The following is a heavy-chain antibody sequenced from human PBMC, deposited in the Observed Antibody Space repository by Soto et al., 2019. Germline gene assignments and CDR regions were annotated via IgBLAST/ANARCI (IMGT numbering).Heavy chain of an antibody. CDR3: ARGSYGDYARGMDV. V-gene: IGHV4-4*07. CDR1: GASLSNYY. D-gene: IGHD4-17*01. CDR2: IYSSGST. Sequence: SETLSLTCTVSGASLSNYYWSWIRQPAGKGLEWIGRIYSSGSTNYNPSLKSRVTMSVDTSKNQFSLNLSSVTAADAAVYYCARGSYGDYARGMDVWGQGTKVTVSS. J-gene: IGHJ6*02.